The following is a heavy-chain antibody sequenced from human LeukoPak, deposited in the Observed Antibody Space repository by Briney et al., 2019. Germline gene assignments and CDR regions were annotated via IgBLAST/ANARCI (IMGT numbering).Heavy chain of an antibody. Sequence: PGGSLSLSCAASGFTFSNYAMTWVRQAPGKGLEWVSSISSTSSYIYFADSMKGRFTISRDNAKNSLYLQMNSLRPEDTAFYYCAKGTGRSWTFFHFWGQETRVTVSS. V-gene: IGHV3-21*04. CDR2: ISSTSSYI. CDR3: AKGTGRSWTFFHF. CDR1: GFTFSNYA. D-gene: IGHD1-1*01. J-gene: IGHJ4*02.